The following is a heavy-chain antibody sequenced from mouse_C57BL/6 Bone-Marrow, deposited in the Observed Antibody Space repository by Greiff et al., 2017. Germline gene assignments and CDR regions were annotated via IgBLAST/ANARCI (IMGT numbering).Heavy chain of an antibody. Sequence: VQRVESGPELVKPGASVKISCKASGYAFSSSWMNWVKQRPGKGLEWIGRIYPGDGDTNYNGKFKGKATLTADKSSSTAYMQLSSLTSEDSAVYFCARVSTVVDYFDYWGQGTTLTVSS. V-gene: IGHV1-82*01. CDR3: ARVSTVVDYFDY. CDR2: IYPGDGDT. J-gene: IGHJ2*01. D-gene: IGHD1-1*01. CDR1: GYAFSSSW.